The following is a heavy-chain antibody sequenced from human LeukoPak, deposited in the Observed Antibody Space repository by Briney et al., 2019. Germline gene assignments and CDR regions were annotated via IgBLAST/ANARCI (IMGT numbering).Heavy chain of an antibody. CDR3: ARDSLPGFGELLPDHYYYYGMDV. V-gene: IGHV1-8*01. CDR2: MNPNSGNT. Sequence: GASVKVSCKASGYTFTSYDINWVRQATGQGLEWMGWMNPNSGNTGYAQKFQGRVTMTRNTSISTAYMELSSLRSEDTAVYYCARDSLPGFGELLPDHYYYYGMDVWGQGTTVTVSS. D-gene: IGHD3-10*01. J-gene: IGHJ6*02. CDR1: GYTFTSYD.